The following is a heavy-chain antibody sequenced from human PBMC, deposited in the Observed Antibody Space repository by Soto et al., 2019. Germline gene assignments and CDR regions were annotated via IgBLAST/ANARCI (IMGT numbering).Heavy chain of an antibody. CDR2: INAGYGNT. V-gene: IGHV1-3*01. CDR1: GYTFSSYA. CDR3: ARDTGDGTFDF. D-gene: IGHD7-27*01. Sequence: ASVKVSCKAAGYTFSSYAMHWVRQATGQRLEWMGWINAGYGNTKSSQKFQDRVTISRDTSASTAYMELTSLRSEDTAVYYCARDTGDGTFDFWVQRTLVPGSS. J-gene: IGHJ4*02.